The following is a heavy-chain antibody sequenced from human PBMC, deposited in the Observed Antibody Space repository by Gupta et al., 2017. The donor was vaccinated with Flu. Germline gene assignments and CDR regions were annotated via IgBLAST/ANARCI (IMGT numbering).Heavy chain of an antibody. CDR3: ANIVGFLPQAYNYHLDV. J-gene: IGHJ6*03. D-gene: IGHD3-3*01. CDR2: MSGSGGIT. Sequence: AMNWVRRGPGRGLEWVSGMSGSGGITYYADSGRGRFTIPRDNSKNTLNLQMSSLRGEKTAVYYCANIVGFLPQAYNYHLDVWGKGTTVTVSS. CDR1: A. V-gene: IGHV3-23*01.